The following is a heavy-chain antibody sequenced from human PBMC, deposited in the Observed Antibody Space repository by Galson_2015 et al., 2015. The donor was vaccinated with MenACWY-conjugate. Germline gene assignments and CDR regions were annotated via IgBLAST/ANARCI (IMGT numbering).Heavy chain of an antibody. V-gene: IGHV4-4*02. D-gene: IGHD5-12*01. J-gene: IGHJ4*02. CDR1: GDSITYTNW. CDR2: IYHTGHT. CDR3: ARVHRVGTGFDN. Sequence: ETLSLTCGVSGDSITYTNWWTWVRQPPGKELEWIGEIYHTGHTRYNPSLKSRVTISVDKSKNWFSLKLSSVTAADTAVYYCARVHRVGTGFDNWGQGTLVTVSS.